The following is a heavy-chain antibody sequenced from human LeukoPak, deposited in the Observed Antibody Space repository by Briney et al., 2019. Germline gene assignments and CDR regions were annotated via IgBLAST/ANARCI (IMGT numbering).Heavy chain of an antibody. CDR3: ARKQTGTMYDV. CDR2: FSSGGSA. D-gene: IGHD1-7*01. Sequence: PETLSLTCIVPGGSISSGSYYWAWIRQSPGKGLEWIGIFSSGGSAYYNPSLTSRVSISKDTSDNQFSLRLYSVTAADTAVYYCARKQTGTMYDVWGQGTQVTVSS. CDR1: GGSISSGSYY. J-gene: IGHJ4*02. V-gene: IGHV4-39*07.